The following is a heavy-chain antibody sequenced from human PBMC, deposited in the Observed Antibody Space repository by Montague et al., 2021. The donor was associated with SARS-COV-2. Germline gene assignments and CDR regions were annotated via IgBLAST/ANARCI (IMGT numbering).Heavy chain of an antibody. V-gene: IGHV6-1*01. J-gene: IGHJ3*02. D-gene: IGHD1-7*01. Sequence: CAISGDSVSRNNPAWNWIRQSPSRGLEWLGRTYYGSSWNTDYAVSVKSRITISPDTSKNQFSLHLYSVTPEDTAVYYCARGWNYAFDIWSQGTMVTVSS. CDR1: GDSVSRNNPA. CDR3: ARGWNYAFDI. CDR2: TYYGSSWNT.